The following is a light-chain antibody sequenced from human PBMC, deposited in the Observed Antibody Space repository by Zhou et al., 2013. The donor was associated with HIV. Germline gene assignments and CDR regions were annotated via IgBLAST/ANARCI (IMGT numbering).Light chain of an antibody. V-gene: IGKV1-6*01. Sequence: AIQMTQSPSSLSASIGDRVTISCQASQGIRNHLAWYQQTPGTAPKLLIYAASNLQSGVPSRFSGSGSGTDFTLTISSLQPEDFGTYYCLQHFNYPLTFGGGTKVEIK. J-gene: IGKJ4*01. CDR2: AAS. CDR3: LQHFNYPLT. CDR1: QGIRNH.